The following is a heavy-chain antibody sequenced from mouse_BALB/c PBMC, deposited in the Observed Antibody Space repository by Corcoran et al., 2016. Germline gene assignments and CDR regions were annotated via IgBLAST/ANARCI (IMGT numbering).Heavy chain of an antibody. CDR3: ANGDWYFDV. CDR1: GFNIKDTY. CDR2: IDPANGNT. J-gene: IGHJ1*01. Sequence: EDQLQQSGAELVKPGASVKLSCTASGFNIKDTYMHWVKQRPEQGLEWIGRIDPANGNTKYDPKFQGKATITADTSSNTAYLQLSSLTSEDTAVYYCANGDWYFDVWGAGTTVTVSS. V-gene: IGHV14-3*02.